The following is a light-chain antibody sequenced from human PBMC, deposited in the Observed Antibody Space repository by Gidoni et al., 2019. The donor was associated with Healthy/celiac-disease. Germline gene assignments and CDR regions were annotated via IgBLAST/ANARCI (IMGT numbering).Light chain of an antibody. CDR2: DAS. Sequence: EIVLTPSPATLSLSPGERATLSCRASQSVRSYLAWYQQKPGQAPRLLIYDASNRATGIPARFSGSGSGTDFTLTISSLEPEDFAVYYCQQRSNWPLFGGGTKVEIK. CDR3: QQRSNWPL. J-gene: IGKJ4*01. V-gene: IGKV3-11*01. CDR1: QSVRSY.